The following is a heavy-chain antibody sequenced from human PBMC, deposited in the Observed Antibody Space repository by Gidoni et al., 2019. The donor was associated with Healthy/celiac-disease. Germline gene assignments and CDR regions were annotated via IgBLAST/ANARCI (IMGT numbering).Heavy chain of an antibody. D-gene: IGHD3-3*01. J-gene: IGHJ5*02. CDR2: IYYSGST. Sequence: QVQLQESGPGLVKPSETLSLTCTVSGGSISSYYWSWIRQPPGKGLEWIGYIYYSGSTNYNPSLKSRVTISVDTSKNQFSLKLSSVTAADTAVYYCARVGDFWSGYLSWGQGTLVTVSS. CDR3: ARVGDFWSGYLS. CDR1: GGSISSYY. V-gene: IGHV4-59*01.